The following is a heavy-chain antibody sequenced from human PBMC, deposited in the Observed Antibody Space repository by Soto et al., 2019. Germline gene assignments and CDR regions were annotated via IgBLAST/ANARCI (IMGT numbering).Heavy chain of an antibody. Sequence: EVQLVESGGDLIQSGGSLRPSCAVSGVTVSDSYINWVRQAPGRGLEWVSVTYNGGTTFYADSVKGRFTISRDGSKNTVDLQMNNLRVEDTAIYYCARGLGTYCTSFSCSNYYFGMGVWGRGTTVTVSS. CDR3: ARGLGTYCTSFSCSNYYFGMGV. D-gene: IGHD2-2*01. CDR1: GVTVSDSY. J-gene: IGHJ6*02. CDR2: TYNGGTT. V-gene: IGHV3-53*01.